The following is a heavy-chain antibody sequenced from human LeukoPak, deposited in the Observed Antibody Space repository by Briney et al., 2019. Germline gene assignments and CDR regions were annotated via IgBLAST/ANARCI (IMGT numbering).Heavy chain of an antibody. D-gene: IGHD3-22*01. CDR1: GFTFSSYG. Sequence: GGSLRVSCAASGFTFSSYGMHWVRQAPGKGLEWVAVIWYDGSNKYYADSVKGRFTISRDNSKNTLYLQMNSLRAEDTAVYYCARHYYDSSGYGWFDPWGQGTLVTVSS. CDR2: IWYDGSNK. J-gene: IGHJ5*02. V-gene: IGHV3-33*01. CDR3: ARHYYDSSGYGWFDP.